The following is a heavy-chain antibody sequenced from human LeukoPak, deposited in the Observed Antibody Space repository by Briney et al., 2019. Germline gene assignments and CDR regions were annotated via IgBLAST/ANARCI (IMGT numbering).Heavy chain of an antibody. J-gene: IGHJ4*02. CDR2: ISYDGSNK. D-gene: IGHD2-21*02. CDR1: GFTFSSYC. V-gene: IGHV3-30*18. CDR3: AKDGGDSAPFDY. Sequence: GGSLRLSCAASGFTFSSYCMHWVRQAPGKGLEWVAVISYDGSNKYYADSVKGRFTISRDNAKNTLYLQMNSLRAEDTAVYYCAKDGGDSAPFDYWGQGTLVTVSS.